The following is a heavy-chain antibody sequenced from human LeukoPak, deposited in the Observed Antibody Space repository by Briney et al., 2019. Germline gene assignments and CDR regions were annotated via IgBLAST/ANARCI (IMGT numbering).Heavy chain of an antibody. D-gene: IGHD6-13*01. Sequence: GGSLRLSCAASGFTFSAFAMTWVRQAPGKAPEWISSITGGGNSVFYADSVKGRFTFSRDNSRNTLYLQMDSLRAEDTAVYCAEGAGAGKVDWFDPWGQGTQVTVSS. CDR2: ITGGGNSV. CDR3: AEGAGAGKVDWFDP. CDR1: GFTFSAFA. J-gene: IGHJ5*02. V-gene: IGHV3-23*01.